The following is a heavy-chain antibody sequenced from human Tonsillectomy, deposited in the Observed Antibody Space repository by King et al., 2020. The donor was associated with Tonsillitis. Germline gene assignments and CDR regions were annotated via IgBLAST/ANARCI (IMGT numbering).Heavy chain of an antibody. CDR2: ISFDGKIK. CDR3: ARLGGAYSSDRNYIDY. V-gene: IGHV3-33*05. CDR1: GFTFSAYG. Sequence: VQLVESGGGVVQPGKSLRLSCAASGFTFSAYGMHWVRQAPGKGPEWVALISFDGKIKYHSDSVKGRFTVTRDDSKSTLFLRMDGMRVEDTAVYYCARLGGAYSSDRNYIDYWGQGSLVTVSS. D-gene: IGHD6-25*01. J-gene: IGHJ4*02.